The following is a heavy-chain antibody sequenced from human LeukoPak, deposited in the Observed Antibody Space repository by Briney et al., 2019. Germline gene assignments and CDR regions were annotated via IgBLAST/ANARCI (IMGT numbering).Heavy chain of an antibody. CDR1: GFTFNSYS. J-gene: IGHJ5*02. CDR2: ISSSSGTI. CDR3: ARGGYP. Sequence: GGSLRLSCAASGFTFNSYSMNWVRQAPGKGLEWVSYISSSSGTIFYADSVKGRFTVSRDNANNSLYLQMNSLRGEDTAVYYCARGGYPWGQGTLVTVSS. V-gene: IGHV3-48*04. D-gene: IGHD3-16*01.